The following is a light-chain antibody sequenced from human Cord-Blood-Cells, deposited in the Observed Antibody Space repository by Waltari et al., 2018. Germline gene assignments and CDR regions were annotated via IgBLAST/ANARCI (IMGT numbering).Light chain of an antibody. J-gene: IGKJ1*01. CDR3: PQYDNRPTGT. V-gene: IGKV1-33*01. CDR1: QDISNY. CDR2: DAS. Sequence: DIQITQSPSSLSASVGDRVTITCPASQDISNYLNWYQQKPGKAPKLLIYDASTLETVVPSRFSGSGSGTDFTFTISSLQPGDIATYYCPQYDNRPTGTFGQGTNVE.